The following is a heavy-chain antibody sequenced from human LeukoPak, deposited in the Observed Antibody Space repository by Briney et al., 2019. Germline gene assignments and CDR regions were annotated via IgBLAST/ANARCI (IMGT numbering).Heavy chain of an antibody. J-gene: IGHJ3*02. CDR2: INWDGGST. D-gene: IGHD6-19*01. CDR1: GFTFDDYG. CDR3: ARTVSSAGWSDDAFDI. Sequence: GGSLRLSCAASGFTFDDYGMSWARQAPGKGLEWVSGINWDGGSTGYADSVEGRFTISRDNAKNFLYLQMNSLRAEDTALYYCARTVSSAGWSDDAFDIWGQGTMVTVSS. V-gene: IGHV3-20*04.